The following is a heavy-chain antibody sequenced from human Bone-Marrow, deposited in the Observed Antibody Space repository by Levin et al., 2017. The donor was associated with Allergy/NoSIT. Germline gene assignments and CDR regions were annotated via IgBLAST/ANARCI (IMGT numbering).Heavy chain of an antibody. V-gene: IGHV1-18*01. D-gene: IGHD6-19*01. CDR1: GYTFTSYG. CDR2: ISAYNGNT. CDR3: ARDGSGSSGWYADYYYGMDV. J-gene: IGHJ6*02. Sequence: EASVKVSCKASGYTFTSYGISWVRQAPGQGLEWMGWISAYNGNTNYAQKLQGRVTMTTDTSTSTAYMELRSLRSDDTAVYYCARDGSGSSGWYADYYYGMDVWGQGTTVTVSS.